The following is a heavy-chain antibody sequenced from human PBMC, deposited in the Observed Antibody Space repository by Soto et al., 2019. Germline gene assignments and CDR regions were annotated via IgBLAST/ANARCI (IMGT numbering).Heavy chain of an antibody. CDR3: ARVLRGPMGTDAFDI. Sequence: PGESLKISCKGSGYSFTSYWIGWVRQMPGKGLEWMGIIYPGDSDTRYSPSFQGQVTISADKSISTAYLQWSSLKASDTAMYYCARVLRGPMGTDAFDIWGQGTMVTVSS. D-gene: IGHD3-10*01. V-gene: IGHV5-51*01. J-gene: IGHJ3*02. CDR1: GYSFTSYW. CDR2: IYPGDSDT.